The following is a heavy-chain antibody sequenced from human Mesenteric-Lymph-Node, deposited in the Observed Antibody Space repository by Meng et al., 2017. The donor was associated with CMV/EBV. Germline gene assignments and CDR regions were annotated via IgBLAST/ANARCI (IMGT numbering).Heavy chain of an antibody. D-gene: IGHD3-3*01. V-gene: IGHV3-11*04. Sequence: GESLKISCAASGFTFSDYYMSWISQAPGKGLEWVSDNSSSGSTIYYADSVKGRFTISRDNAKNSLYLQMNSLRAEDTVVYYCARDGYYDFWSGYYTEYYYYGMDVWGQGTTVTVSS. CDR1: GFTFSDYY. J-gene: IGHJ6*02. CDR2: NSSSGSTI. CDR3: ARDGYYDFWSGYYTEYYYYGMDV.